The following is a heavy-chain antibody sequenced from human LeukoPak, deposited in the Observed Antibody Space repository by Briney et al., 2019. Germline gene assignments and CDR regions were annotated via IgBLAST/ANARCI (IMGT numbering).Heavy chain of an antibody. CDR1: GGTFSSYA. J-gene: IGHJ5*02. Sequence: SVKVSCKASGGTFSSYAISWVRQAPGQGLEWMGGIIPIFGTANYAQKFQGRVTITADESTGTAYMELSSLRSEDTAVYYCARDRESEHTIFGVVTIRGWFDPWGQGTLVTVSS. CDR3: ARDRESEHTIFGVVTIRGWFDP. CDR2: IIPIFGTA. D-gene: IGHD3-3*01. V-gene: IGHV1-69*13.